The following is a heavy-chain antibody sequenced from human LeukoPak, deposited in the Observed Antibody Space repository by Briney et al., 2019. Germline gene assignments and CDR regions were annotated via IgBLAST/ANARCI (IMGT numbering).Heavy chain of an antibody. V-gene: IGHV4-59*01. CDR1: GGSISSYY. CDR2: IYYSGST. CDR3: ARDDVGYCSSTSCSGLVFDY. D-gene: IGHD2-2*01. Sequence: SETLSLTCTVSGGSISSYYWSWIRQPPGKGLEWIGYIYYSGSTNYNPSLKSRVTISVDTSKNQFSLKLSSVTAADTAVYYCARDDVGYCSSTSCSGLVFDYWGQGTLVTVSS. J-gene: IGHJ4*02.